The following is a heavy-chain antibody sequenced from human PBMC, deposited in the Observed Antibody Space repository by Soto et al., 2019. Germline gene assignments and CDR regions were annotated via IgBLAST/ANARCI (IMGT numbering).Heavy chain of an antibody. CDR2: IYPGDSDT. CDR3: AKDSDTIFGVAAPGYFDY. CDR1: GYSFTSYW. D-gene: IGHD3-3*01. V-gene: IGHV5-51*01. Sequence: GESLKISCKGSGYSFTSYWIGWVRQMPGKGLEWMGIIYPGDSDTRYSPSFQGQVTISADKSISTAYLQWSSLKASDTAMYYCAKDSDTIFGVAAPGYFDYWGQGTLVTVSS. J-gene: IGHJ4*02.